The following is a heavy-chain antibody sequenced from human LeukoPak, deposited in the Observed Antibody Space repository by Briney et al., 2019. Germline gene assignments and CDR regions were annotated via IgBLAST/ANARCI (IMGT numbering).Heavy chain of an antibody. CDR1: EFTFSSYG. D-gene: IGHD2-15*01. V-gene: IGHV3-33*01. Sequence: GGSLRLSCAASEFTFSSYGMHWVRQAPGKGLEWVAVIWYDGSNKYYADSVKGRFTISRDNSKNTLYLQMNSLRAEDTAVYYCARDTRYCSGGSCYFYFDYWGQGTLVTVSS. CDR2: IWYDGSNK. CDR3: ARDTRYCSGGSCYFYFDY. J-gene: IGHJ4*02.